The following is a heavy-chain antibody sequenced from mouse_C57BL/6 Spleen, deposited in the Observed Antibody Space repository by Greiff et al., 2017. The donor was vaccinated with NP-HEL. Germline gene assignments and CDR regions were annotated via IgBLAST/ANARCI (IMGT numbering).Heavy chain of an antibody. D-gene: IGHD1-1*01. Sequence: QVQLKQSGPELVKPGASVKISCKASGYAFSSSWMNWVKQRPGKGLEWIGRIYPGDGDTNYNGKFKGKATLTADKSSSTAYMQLSSLTSEDSAVYFCANHYYGSSYESWYFDVWGTGTTVTVSS. CDR2: IYPGDGDT. CDR3: ANHYYGSSYESWYFDV. CDR1: GYAFSSSW. V-gene: IGHV1-82*01. J-gene: IGHJ1*03.